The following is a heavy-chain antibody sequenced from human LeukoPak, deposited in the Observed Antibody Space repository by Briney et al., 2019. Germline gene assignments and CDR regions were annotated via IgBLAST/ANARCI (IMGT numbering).Heavy chain of an antibody. V-gene: IGHV3-23*01. CDR2: ITGSGGRT. CDR3: AKSGTYCSSTSCYGNYYYYYMDV. CDR1: GFTFSSYA. D-gene: IGHD2-2*01. Sequence: GEPLKISCAASGFTFSSYAMGWVRQAPGKGLEWVSAITGSGGRTYYADSVKGRFTISTDNSKNTLYLQMNSLRAEDTAVHYCAKSGTYCSSTSCYGNYYYYYMDVWGKGTTVTVSS. J-gene: IGHJ6*03.